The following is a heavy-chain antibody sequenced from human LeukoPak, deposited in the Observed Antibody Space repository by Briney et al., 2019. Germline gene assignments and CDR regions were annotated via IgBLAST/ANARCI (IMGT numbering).Heavy chain of an antibody. CDR1: GGSISSHY. J-gene: IGHJ6*03. CDR3: ARAECSSSFSTWYYYYYMDV. CDR2: IYYSGST. V-gene: IGHV4-59*11. Sequence: SETLSLTCTVSGGSISSHYWSWIRQPPGKGLEWIGYIYYSGSTNYNPSLKSRVTISVDTSKNQFSLKLSSVTAADTAVYYCARAECSSSFSTWYYYYYMDVWGKGTTVTVSS. D-gene: IGHD6-6*01.